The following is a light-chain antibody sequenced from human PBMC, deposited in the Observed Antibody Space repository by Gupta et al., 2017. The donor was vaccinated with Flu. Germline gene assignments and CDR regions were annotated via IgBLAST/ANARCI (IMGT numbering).Light chain of an antibody. V-gene: IGLV2-14*01. Sequence: QSALTQPASVSGSPGQSITISCTGTSSDVGGYNYVSWYQQHPGKAPKLMIYEVSNRPSEVSNRFSGSKSGTTASLTISGLQAEDEADYYCSSYTSSSNSYVFGTGTKVTVL. CDR1: SSDVGGYNY. CDR2: EVS. J-gene: IGLJ1*01. CDR3: SSYTSSSNSYV.